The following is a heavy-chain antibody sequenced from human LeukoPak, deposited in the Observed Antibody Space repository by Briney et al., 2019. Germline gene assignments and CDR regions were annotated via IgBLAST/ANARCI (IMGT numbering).Heavy chain of an antibody. D-gene: IGHD1-26*01. CDR1: GFSFSSYN. J-gene: IGHJ6*03. CDR2: ITSSSTYT. CDR3: ARDPYSGTYGDTYYYYMDV. Sequence: GGSLRLSCAASGFSFSSYNMNWVRQTPGKGLEWVSSITSSSTYTFYADSVKGRFTISRDNARNSLYLQMNSLRAEDTAVYYCARDPYSGTYGDTYYYYMDVWGKGTTVTVSS. V-gene: IGHV3-21*01.